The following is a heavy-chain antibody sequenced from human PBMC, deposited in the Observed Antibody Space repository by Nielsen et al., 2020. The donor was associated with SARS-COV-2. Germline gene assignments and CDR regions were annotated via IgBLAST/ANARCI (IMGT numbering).Heavy chain of an antibody. CDR2: IWYDGSNK. CDR1: GFTFSSYG. CDR3: ARDIGGPMGIYGMDV. J-gene: IGHJ6*02. Sequence: GESLKISCAASGFTFSSYGMHWVRQAPGKGLEWVAVIWYDGSNKYYADSVKGRFTISRDNSKNTLYLQMNSLRAEDTAVYYCARDIGGPMGIYGMDVWGQGTTVTVSS. V-gene: IGHV3-33*01. D-gene: IGHD3-10*01.